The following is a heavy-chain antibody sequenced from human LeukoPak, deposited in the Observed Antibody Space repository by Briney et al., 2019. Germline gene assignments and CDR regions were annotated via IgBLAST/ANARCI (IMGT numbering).Heavy chain of an antibody. V-gene: IGHV3-30*18. CDR1: GFTFSSYG. Sequence: GGSLRLSCAASGFTFSSYGMHWVRQAPGKGLEWVAVISYDGSNKYYADSVKGRFTISRDNSKNTLYLQMNSLRVEDTAVYYCAKGGLWFGELLEYFDYWGQGTLVTVSS. J-gene: IGHJ4*02. CDR2: ISYDGSNK. CDR3: AKGGLWFGELLEYFDY. D-gene: IGHD3-10*01.